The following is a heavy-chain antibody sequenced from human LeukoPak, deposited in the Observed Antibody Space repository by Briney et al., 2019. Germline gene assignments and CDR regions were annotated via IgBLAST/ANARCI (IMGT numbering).Heavy chain of an antibody. V-gene: IGHV3-23*01. CDR3: AKGWNFLGYFDY. CDR2: ISGSGGST. Sequence: GGSLRLSCAASGFTFSSYAMSWVRQAPGKGLERVSAISGSGGSTYYADSVKGRFTISRDNSKNTLYLQMNSLRAEDTAVYYCAKGWNFLGYFDYWGQGTLVTVSS. J-gene: IGHJ4*02. D-gene: IGHD3-3*01. CDR1: GFTFSSYA.